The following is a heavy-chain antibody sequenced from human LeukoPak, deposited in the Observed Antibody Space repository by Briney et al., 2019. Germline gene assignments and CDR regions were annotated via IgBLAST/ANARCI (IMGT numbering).Heavy chain of an antibody. CDR1: GFTFSTYV. CDR2: ISSNGDNT. J-gene: IGHJ4*02. CDR3: VRGTGY. Sequence: GGSLRLSCSVSGFTFSTYVMHCVRQAPGKGLEYVSAISSNGDNTYYADSVKGRFTISRDNSKNTLYLQMSSLRADDTAVYYCVRGTGYWGQGTLVTVPS. V-gene: IGHV3-64D*06.